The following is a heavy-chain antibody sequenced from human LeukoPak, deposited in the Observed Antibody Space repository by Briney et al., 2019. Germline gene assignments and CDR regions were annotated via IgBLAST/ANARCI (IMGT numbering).Heavy chain of an antibody. CDR1: GFTFTSYA. Sequence: GGSLRLSCAASGFTFTSYAMTWVRQTPGKGLEWVSSISGSGSSTDYADSVKGRFTISRDNSKNTLYLQMNSLRAEDTAVYYCAKDLRDIAVAGTGYDYWGQGTLVTVSS. J-gene: IGHJ4*02. V-gene: IGHV3-23*01. CDR2: ISGSGSST. D-gene: IGHD6-19*01. CDR3: AKDLRDIAVAGTGYDY.